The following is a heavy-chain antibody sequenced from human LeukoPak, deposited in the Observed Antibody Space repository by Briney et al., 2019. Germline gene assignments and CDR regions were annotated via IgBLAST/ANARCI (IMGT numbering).Heavy chain of an antibody. V-gene: IGHV1-69*05. D-gene: IGHD6-19*01. CDR1: GGTFSSYA. CDR2: IIPIFGTA. Sequence: ASVKVSCKASGGTFSSYAISWVRQAPGQGLEWMGGIIPIFGTANYAQKFQGRVTITTDESTSTAYMELSSLRSEDTAVYYCARDGEVAGTPGFDYWGQGTLVTVSS. J-gene: IGHJ4*02. CDR3: ARDGEVAGTPGFDY.